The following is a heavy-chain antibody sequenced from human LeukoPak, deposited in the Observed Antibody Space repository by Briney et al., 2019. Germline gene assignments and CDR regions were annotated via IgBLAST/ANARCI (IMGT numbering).Heavy chain of an antibody. CDR2: IYTSGST. D-gene: IGHD3-9*01. V-gene: IGHV4-61*02. Sequence: SETLSLTCTVSGGSISSGSYYWSWIRQPAGKGLEWIGRIYTSGSTYYNPSLKSRVTISVDTSKNQFSLKLSSVTAADTAVYYCARRILTGYPSFDYWGQGTLVTVSS. J-gene: IGHJ4*02. CDR1: GGSISSGSYY. CDR3: ARRILTGYPSFDY.